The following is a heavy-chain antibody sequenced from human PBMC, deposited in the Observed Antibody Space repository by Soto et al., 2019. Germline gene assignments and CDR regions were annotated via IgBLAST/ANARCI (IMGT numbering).Heavy chain of an antibody. V-gene: IGHV3-15*01. Sequence: PWGSLRLSCSASGLTFSNAWLSWFRQAPGKGLEWVGHIKTTTDGGTTDYAAPVKGRFTISRDDSQNTLYLQMDSLNTEDTAVYFCTTQIHGYRYFDCWDQGTLVTVSS. CDR1: GLTFSNAW. CDR2: IKTTTDGGTT. D-gene: IGHD5-18*01. J-gene: IGHJ4*02. CDR3: TTQIHGYRYFDC.